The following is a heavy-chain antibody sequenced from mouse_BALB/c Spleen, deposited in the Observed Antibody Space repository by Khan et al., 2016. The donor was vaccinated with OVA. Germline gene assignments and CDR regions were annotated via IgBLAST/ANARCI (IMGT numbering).Heavy chain of an antibody. J-gene: IGHJ3*01. CDR1: GYIFTHYG. CDR3: ARAKRNNWFAY. V-gene: IGHV9-1*02. CDR2: INTYTGEL. Sequence: QIQLVQSGPELKKPGETVKISCKASGYIFTHYGMNWVMQAPGKGLKWMGWINTYTGELTYADDFKVRFAFSLETSASSAYLQINNLKNEDMATYVCARAKRNNWFAYWGQGTMVTVYA.